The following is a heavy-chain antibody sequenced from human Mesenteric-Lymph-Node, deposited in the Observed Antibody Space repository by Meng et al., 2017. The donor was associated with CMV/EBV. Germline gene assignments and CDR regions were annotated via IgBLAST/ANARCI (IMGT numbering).Heavy chain of an antibody. Sequence: GGSLRLSCAASGFTFSSYAMSWVRQAPGKGLEWVSAISGSGGSTYYADSVKGRFTISRDNSKNTLYLQMNSLRAEDTAVYYCAKDRGYCSSTSCYPKYYFDYWGQGTLVTVSS. V-gene: IGHV3-23*01. CDR3: AKDRGYCSSTSCYPKYYFDY. D-gene: IGHD2-2*03. J-gene: IGHJ4*02. CDR2: ISGSGGST. CDR1: GFTFSSYA.